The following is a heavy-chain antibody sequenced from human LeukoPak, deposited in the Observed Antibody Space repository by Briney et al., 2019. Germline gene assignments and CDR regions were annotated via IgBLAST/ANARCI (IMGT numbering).Heavy chain of an antibody. CDR1: GFTFSNND. D-gene: IGHD3-10*01. Sequence: GGSLRLSCAASGFTFSNNDMSWVRQAPGKGLEWVSAISGSGGSTYYADSVKGRFTISRDNSKNTLYLQMNSLRAEDTAVYYCAKVVQLLWFGELSPYYFDYWGQGTLVTVSS. V-gene: IGHV3-23*01. CDR2: ISGSGGST. CDR3: AKVVQLLWFGELSPYYFDY. J-gene: IGHJ4*02.